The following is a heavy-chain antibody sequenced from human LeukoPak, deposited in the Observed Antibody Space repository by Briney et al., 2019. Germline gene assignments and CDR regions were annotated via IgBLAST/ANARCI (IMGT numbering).Heavy chain of an antibody. CDR2: VSWNSGSI. V-gene: IGHV3-9*01. J-gene: IGHJ6*03. Sequence: GGSLRLSCAASVFTFDDYAIHWVRQAPGKGLEWVSGVSWNSGSIGYADSVKGRFTISRDNAKNSLYLQMNSLRAEDTAVYYCARASYSSSWYAYYYYYYYMDVWGKGTTVTISS. CDR1: VFTFDDYA. CDR3: ARASYSSSWYAYYYYYYYMDV. D-gene: IGHD6-13*01.